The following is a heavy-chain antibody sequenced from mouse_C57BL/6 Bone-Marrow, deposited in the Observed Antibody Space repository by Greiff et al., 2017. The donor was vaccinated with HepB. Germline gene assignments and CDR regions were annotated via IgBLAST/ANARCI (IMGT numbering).Heavy chain of an antibody. CDR3: ARGPLDYYAMDY. J-gene: IGHJ4*01. CDR1: GFTFSSYA. Sequence: DVHLVESGGGLVKPGGSLKLSCAASGFTFSSYAMSWVRQTPEKRLEWVATISDGGSYTYYPDNVKGRFTISRDNAKNNLYLQMSHLKSEDTAMYYCARGPLDYYAMDYWGQGTSVTVSS. V-gene: IGHV5-4*01. CDR2: ISDGGSYT.